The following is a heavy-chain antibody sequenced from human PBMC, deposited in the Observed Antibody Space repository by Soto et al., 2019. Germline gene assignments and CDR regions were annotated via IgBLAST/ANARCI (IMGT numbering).Heavy chain of an antibody. D-gene: IGHD3-10*01. CDR2: ISYDGNYQ. J-gene: IGHJ4*02. V-gene: IGHV3-30*18. Sequence: QVQLVESGGGVVQPGRSLRLSCAASGFFFSNYGMHWVRQAPGKGLEWVAVISYDGNYQFYADSVKGRFTVSRDNSKNTLNLQMNSLRVDDTAVYFCAKETQFYDSGSTDYWGQGTLVTVSS. CDR1: GFFFSNYG. CDR3: AKETQFYDSGSTDY.